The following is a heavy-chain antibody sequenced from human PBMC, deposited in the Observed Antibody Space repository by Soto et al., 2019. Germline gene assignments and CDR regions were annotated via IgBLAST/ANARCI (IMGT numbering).Heavy chain of an antibody. J-gene: IGHJ3*01. Sequence: GGSLRLSCAASGFTFSSKAMHWVRQAPGKGLEWVAVISYDGSNKYYADSVKGRFTISRDNSKNTLYLQMNSLRVEDASVYYCTREGHSGSYLNDAFDVWGQGTMVTVSS. V-gene: IGHV3-30-3*01. CDR3: TREGHSGSYLNDAFDV. CDR1: GFTFSSKA. CDR2: ISYDGSNK. D-gene: IGHD1-26*01.